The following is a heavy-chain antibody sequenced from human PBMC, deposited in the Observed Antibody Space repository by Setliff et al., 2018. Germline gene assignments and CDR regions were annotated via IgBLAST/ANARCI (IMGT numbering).Heavy chain of an antibody. V-gene: IGHV1-69*10. CDR3: ASMDYVWGSYRPPTYSY. CDR2: IIPTLGIA. D-gene: IGHD3-16*02. J-gene: IGHJ4*02. Sequence: SVKVSCKASGSTFSSYDISWVRQAPGQGLEWMGGIIPTLGIANYAQKFQGRVTITADESTSTAYMELSSLRSEDTAVYYCASMDYVWGSYRPPTYSYWGQGTLVTVSS. CDR1: GSTFSSYD.